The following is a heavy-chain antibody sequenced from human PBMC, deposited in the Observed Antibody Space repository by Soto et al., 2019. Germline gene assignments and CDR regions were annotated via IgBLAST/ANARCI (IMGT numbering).Heavy chain of an antibody. CDR2: IYYSGST. CDR1: GGSISSSSYY. V-gene: IGHV4-39*01. Sequence: QLQLQESGPGLVKPSETLSLTCTVSGGSISSSSYYWGWIRQPPGKGLEWIGSIYYSGSTYYNPSLKSRVTISVDTSKNQFSLKLSSVTAADTAVYYCARLGGDYYYDSSGYQKGYYYYYGMDVWGQGTTVTVSS. D-gene: IGHD3-22*01. J-gene: IGHJ6*02. CDR3: ARLGGDYYYDSSGYQKGYYYYYGMDV.